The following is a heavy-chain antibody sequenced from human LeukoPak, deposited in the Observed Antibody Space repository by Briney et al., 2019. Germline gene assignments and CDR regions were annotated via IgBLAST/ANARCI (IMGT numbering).Heavy chain of an antibody. J-gene: IGHJ6*03. V-gene: IGHV4-38-2*02. CDR2: IYHSGST. Sequence: PSETLSLTCTVSGYSISSGYYWGWIRQPPGKGLEWIGTIYHSGSTYYKPSLKSRVTISVDTSKNQFSLKLRSVTAADTAVYYCARHRGITMVRGGLFYYYYYMDVWGKGTTVTISS. CDR1: GYSISSGYY. CDR3: ARHRGITMVRGGLFYYYYYMDV. D-gene: IGHD3-10*01.